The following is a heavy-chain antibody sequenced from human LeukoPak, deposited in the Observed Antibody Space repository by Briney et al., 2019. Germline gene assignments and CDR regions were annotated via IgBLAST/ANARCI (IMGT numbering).Heavy chain of an antibody. D-gene: IGHD3-22*01. V-gene: IGHV4-59*01. J-gene: IGHJ4*02. Sequence: SETLSLTCTVSGGSISGYYWSWIRQPPGKGLEWIGYIYYSGSTNYNSSLKSRVTISVDTSKNQFSLKLCSVTAADTAVYYCAREVGGWLNAWGQGTLVTVSS. CDR1: GGSISGYY. CDR2: IYYSGST. CDR3: AREVGGWLNA.